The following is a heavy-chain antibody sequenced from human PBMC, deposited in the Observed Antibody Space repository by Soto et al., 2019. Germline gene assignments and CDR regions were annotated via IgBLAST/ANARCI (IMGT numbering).Heavy chain of an antibody. D-gene: IGHD4-17*01. CDR3: AKALYADYGYGMDV. CDR1: GGSISSGGYS. J-gene: IGHJ6*02. V-gene: IGHV4-30-2*01. Sequence: QLQLQESGSALVKPSQTLSLTCAVSGGSISSGGYSWSWIRQPPGQGLEWIGYIYHSGSTYYNPALKSRVTISVYRSKNQFSLKLSSVTAADTAVYYCAKALYADYGYGMDVWGQGTTVTVSS. CDR2: IYHSGST.